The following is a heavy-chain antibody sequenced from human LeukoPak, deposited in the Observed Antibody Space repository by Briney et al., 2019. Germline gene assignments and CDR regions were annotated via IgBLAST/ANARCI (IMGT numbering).Heavy chain of an antibody. CDR2: IYHSGST. CDR1: GYSISSGYY. Sequence: SETLSLTCAVSGYSISSGYYWGWIRQPPGKGLEWIGSIYHSGSTYYNPSLKSRVTISVDTSKNQFSLKLSSVTAADTAVYYCARHAEGYSGYDRGRYYYYYRDVWGKGTTVTVSS. J-gene: IGHJ6*03. CDR3: ARHAEGYSGYDRGRYYYYYRDV. D-gene: IGHD5-12*01. V-gene: IGHV4-38-2*01.